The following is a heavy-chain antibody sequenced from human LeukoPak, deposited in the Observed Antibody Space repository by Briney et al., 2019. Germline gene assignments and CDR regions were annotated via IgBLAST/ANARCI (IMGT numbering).Heavy chain of an antibody. CDR2: MNPNSGNT. CDR1: GYTFTSYD. J-gene: IGHJ4*02. Sequence: ASVKVSCKASGYTFTSYDINWVRQATGQGLEWMGWMNPNSGNTGYAQKFQGRVTMTRNTSISTAYMELSSLRSEDTAVYYCATKRVYYYDSSGYYPFDYWGQGTLVTVSS. D-gene: IGHD3-22*01. CDR3: ATKRVYYYDSSGYYPFDY. V-gene: IGHV1-8*01.